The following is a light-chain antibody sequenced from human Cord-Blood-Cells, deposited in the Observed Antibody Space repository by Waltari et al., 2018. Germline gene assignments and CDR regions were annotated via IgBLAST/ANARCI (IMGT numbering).Light chain of an antibody. CDR1: QDISNY. CDR2: AAS. CDR3: QQYNNHPHT. J-gene: IGKJ4*01. Sequence: IKLTQSQSSLFASVGVSVTITCQASQDISNYLNLYQQKPGKAPKLLIYAASNLESGVPSRFSGSGSGTDFTFTISSLQPEDIATYYCQQYNNHPHTFGRGTKVEIK. V-gene: IGKV1-33*01.